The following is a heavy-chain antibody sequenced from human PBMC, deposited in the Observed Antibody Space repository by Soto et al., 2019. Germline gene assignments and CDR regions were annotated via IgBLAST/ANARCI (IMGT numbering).Heavy chain of an antibody. J-gene: IGHJ5*02. CDR2: IYYDGSNK. Sequence: QVQLVESGGXVVQPGRSLXLSCAASGFTFSSYGIHWVRQAPGXGLEWVAVIYYDGSNKYYADSVKGRFTISRDNSKNTLYLQMTSLRADDTAVYYCARGHGVATTMGWFDPWGQGTLVTVSS. D-gene: IGHD5-12*01. CDR1: GFTFSSYG. V-gene: IGHV3-33*01. CDR3: ARGHGVATTMGWFDP.